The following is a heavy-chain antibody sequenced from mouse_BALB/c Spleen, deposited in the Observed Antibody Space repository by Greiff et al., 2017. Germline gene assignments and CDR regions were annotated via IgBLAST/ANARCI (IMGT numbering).Heavy chain of an antibody. Sequence: EVMLVESGGGLVKPGGSLKLSCAASGFAFSSYDMSWVRQTPEKRLEWVAYISSGGGSTYYPDTVKGRFTISRDNAKNTLCLQMSSLKSEDTAMYYCARLSYGNYDAMDYWGQGTSVTVSS. D-gene: IGHD2-1*01. J-gene: IGHJ4*01. CDR1: GFAFSSYD. V-gene: IGHV5-12-1*01. CDR3: ARLSYGNYDAMDY. CDR2: ISSGGGST.